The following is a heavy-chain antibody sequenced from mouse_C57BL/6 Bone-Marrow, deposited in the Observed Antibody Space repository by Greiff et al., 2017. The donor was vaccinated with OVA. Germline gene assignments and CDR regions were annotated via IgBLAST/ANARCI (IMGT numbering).Heavy chain of an antibody. Sequence: VQLQQSVAELVRPGASVKLSCTASGFTIKNTYMHWVKQRPEQGLEWIGRIDPANGNTKYAPKFKGKATITADTSSNTAYLQLSSLTSEDAAVYYCASSYGSGYAMDYWGQGTSVTVSS. J-gene: IGHJ4*01. V-gene: IGHV14-3*01. D-gene: IGHD1-1*01. CDR1: GFTIKNTY. CDR2: IDPANGNT. CDR3: ASSYGSGYAMDY.